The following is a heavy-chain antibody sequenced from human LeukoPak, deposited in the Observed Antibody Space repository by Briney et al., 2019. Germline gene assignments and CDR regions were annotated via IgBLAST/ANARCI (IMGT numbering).Heavy chain of an antibody. V-gene: IGHV5-10-1*01. Sequence: GESLKISCKDSGHKFTNYWIFWVRQMPGKGLEWMGRIDPSDSYTNYSPSFQGHVTISADESISTAYLQWSSLKASDTAMYYCARLQGYCISTTCYGAFDIWGQGTMVTVSS. J-gene: IGHJ3*02. CDR1: GHKFTNYW. CDR3: ARLQGYCISTTCYGAFDI. CDR2: IDPSDSYT. D-gene: IGHD2-2*01.